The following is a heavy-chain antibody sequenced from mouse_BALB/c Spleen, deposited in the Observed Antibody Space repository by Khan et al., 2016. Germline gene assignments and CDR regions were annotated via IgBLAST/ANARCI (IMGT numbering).Heavy chain of an antibody. CDR3: ARVRSYYRYDSWYFDV. J-gene: IGHJ1*01. CDR2: IWWNDNK. CDR1: GFSLSTYGIG. Sequence: QVTLKESGPGILQPSQTLSLTCSFSGFSLSTYGIGVGWIRQPSGKGLEWLAHIWWNDNKYYNTSLKSRLTISKDTSNTQVFLKIASVDTAATATYYCARVRSYYRYDSWYFDVWGAGTTVTVSS. D-gene: IGHD2-14*01. V-gene: IGHV8-11*01.